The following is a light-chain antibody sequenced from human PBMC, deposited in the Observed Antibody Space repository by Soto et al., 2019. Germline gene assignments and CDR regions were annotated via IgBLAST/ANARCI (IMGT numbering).Light chain of an antibody. V-gene: IGLV1-44*01. Sequence: QSVLTQPPSVSGTPGQRVTISCSGSTANIGTNSVNWFQHLPGTAPKLLIYTNNQRPSGVPERFSGSRSGTSASLAISGLQSEDEADYYCATWDDSVYVLGSGTKLTVL. J-gene: IGLJ1*01. CDR1: TANIGTNS. CDR3: ATWDDSVYV. CDR2: TNN.